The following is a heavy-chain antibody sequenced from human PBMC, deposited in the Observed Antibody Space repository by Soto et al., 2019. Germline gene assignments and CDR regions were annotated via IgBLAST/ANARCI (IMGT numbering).Heavy chain of an antibody. CDR2: ISAGGDRT. Sequence: EVQVSESGGGLVQPGGSLRLSCATSGFTFSNYPMNWVRQAPGKGLEWVSGISAGGDRTYYADSVKGRFTIFRDNSKNSVSLRMNSMRVEDTAVYYCARRVCGQGTLVPVSS. J-gene: IGHJ4*02. CDR3: ARRV. CDR1: GFTFSNYP. V-gene: IGHV3-23*01.